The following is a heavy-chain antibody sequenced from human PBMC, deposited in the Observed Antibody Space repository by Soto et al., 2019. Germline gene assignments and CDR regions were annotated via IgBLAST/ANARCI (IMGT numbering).Heavy chain of an antibody. J-gene: IGHJ4*02. D-gene: IGHD1-26*01. CDR3: ARDSGIWEMATPAAFDY. CDR1: GFTFSSFG. CDR2: ISRSGSYI. Sequence: PGGSLRLSCAASGFTFSSFGMNWVRQAPGKGLEWVSCISRSGSYIYYADSMKGRFTISRDNAKNSLYLQMNSLRAEDTAVYYCARDSGIWEMATPAAFDYGGQGALVTVPS. V-gene: IGHV3-21*06.